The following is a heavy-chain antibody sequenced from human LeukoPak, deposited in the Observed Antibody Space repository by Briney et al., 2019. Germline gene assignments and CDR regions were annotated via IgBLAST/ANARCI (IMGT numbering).Heavy chain of an antibody. Sequence: SETLSLTCTVSGGSFTSHYWSWVRQPPGKKLEWIGYIYYSGTTDYNPSLKRRVTISVDTSKNQFSLKLSSVTAAATAVYYCARGFTNYYDLPFDPWGQGTLVTVSS. CDR1: GGSFTSHY. V-gene: IGHV4-59*11. CDR2: IYYSGTT. J-gene: IGHJ5*02. D-gene: IGHD3-22*01. CDR3: ARGFTNYYDLPFDP.